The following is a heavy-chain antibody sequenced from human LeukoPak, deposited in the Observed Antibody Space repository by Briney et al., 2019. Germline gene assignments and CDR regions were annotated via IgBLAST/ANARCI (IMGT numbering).Heavy chain of an antibody. V-gene: IGHV3-49*04. D-gene: IGHD3-3*01. CDR3: TKTYYDFWSGYSYYFDY. CDR2: IRSKAYGGTT. CDR1: GFTFCDYA. J-gene: IGHJ4*02. Sequence: PGGSLRLSCTASGFTFCDYAMSWVRQAPGKGLEWVGFIRSKAYGGTTEYAASVKGRFTISRDDSKSIAYLQMNSLKTEDTAVYYCTKTYYDFWSGYSYYFDYWGQGTLVTVSS.